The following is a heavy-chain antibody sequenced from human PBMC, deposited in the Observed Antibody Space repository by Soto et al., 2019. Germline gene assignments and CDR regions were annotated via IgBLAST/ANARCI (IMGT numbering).Heavy chain of an antibody. CDR1: GGSFSGYY. CDR3: ARDQTPYYYGSGSYFSYYGMDV. V-gene: IGHV4-34*01. J-gene: IGHJ6*02. CDR2: INHSGST. D-gene: IGHD3-10*01. Sequence: SETLSLTCAVYGGSFSGYYWSWIRQPPGKGLEWIGEINHSGSTNYNPSLKSRVTISVDTSKNQFSLKLSSVTAADTAVYYCARDQTPYYYGSGSYFSYYGMDVWGQGTTVTVSS.